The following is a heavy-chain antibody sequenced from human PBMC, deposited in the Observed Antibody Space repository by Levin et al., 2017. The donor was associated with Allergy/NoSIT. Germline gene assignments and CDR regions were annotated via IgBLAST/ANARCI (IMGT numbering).Heavy chain of an antibody. D-gene: IGHD2-15*01. Sequence: AASVKVSCKASGGTFSSYAISWVRQAPGQGLEWMGGIIPIFGTANYAQKFQGRVTITADESTSTAYMELSSLRSEDTAVYYCARVGYCSGGSCFDAFDIWGQGTMVTVSS. J-gene: IGHJ3*02. CDR1: GGTFSSYA. CDR3: ARVGYCSGGSCFDAFDI. CDR2: IIPIFGTA. V-gene: IGHV1-69*13.